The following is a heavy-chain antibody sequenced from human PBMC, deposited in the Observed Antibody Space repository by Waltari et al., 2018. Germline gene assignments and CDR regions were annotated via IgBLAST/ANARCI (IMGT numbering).Heavy chain of an antibody. CDR1: GFSLSTSGVG. CDR2: IYWNDDK. Sequence: QITLKESGPTLVKPTQTLTLTCTFSGFSLSTSGVGVGWIRQPPGKALEWLALIYWNDDKRYSPSLKSRLTITKDTSKNQVVLTMTNMDPVDTATYYCAHETPGLWFGELSYFDYWGQGTLVTVSS. J-gene: IGHJ4*02. CDR3: AHETPGLWFGELSYFDY. D-gene: IGHD3-10*01. V-gene: IGHV2-5*01.